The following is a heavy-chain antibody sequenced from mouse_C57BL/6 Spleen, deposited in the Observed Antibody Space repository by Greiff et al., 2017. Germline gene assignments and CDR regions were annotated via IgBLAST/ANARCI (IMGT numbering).Heavy chain of an antibody. V-gene: IGHV1-39*01. CDR1: GYSFTDYN. J-gene: IGHJ4*01. CDR2: INPNYGTT. CDR3: ARSDDGPYYYAMDY. Sequence: EVQLVESGPELVKPGASVKISCKASGYSFTDYNMNWVKQSNGKSLEWIGVINPNYGTTSYNQKFKGKATLTVDQSSSTAYLQLNSLTSEDSAVYYCARSDDGPYYYAMDYWGQGTSVTVSS. D-gene: IGHD2-3*01.